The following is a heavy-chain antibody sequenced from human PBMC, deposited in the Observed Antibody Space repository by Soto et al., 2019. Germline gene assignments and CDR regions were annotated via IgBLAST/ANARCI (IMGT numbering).Heavy chain of an antibody. J-gene: IGHJ1*01. V-gene: IGHV4-59*01. CDR3: ARPTFFSILSGSFLP. CDR1: GGSINTYY. Sequence: SETLSLTCTVSGGSINTYYWSWIRQPPGEGLEWIAYISHSGATKYNPSLQSRITISVDTPKNQFSIKLNSVTAADTAVYYCARPTFFSILSGSFLPRGQG. CDR2: ISHSGAT. D-gene: IGHD3-10*01.